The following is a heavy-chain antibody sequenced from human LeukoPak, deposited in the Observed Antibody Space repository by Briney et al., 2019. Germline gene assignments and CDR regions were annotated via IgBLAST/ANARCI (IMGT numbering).Heavy chain of an antibody. D-gene: IGHD5-12*01. Sequence: SETLSLTCTVSGGSISSSSYYWGWIRQPPGKGLEWIGSIYYSGSTYYSPSLKSRVTISVDTSKNQFSLKLSSVTAADTAVYYCAHGSIVATDAFDIWGQGTMVTVSS. J-gene: IGHJ3*02. CDR1: GGSISSSSYY. V-gene: IGHV4-39*07. CDR3: AHGSIVATDAFDI. CDR2: IYYSGST.